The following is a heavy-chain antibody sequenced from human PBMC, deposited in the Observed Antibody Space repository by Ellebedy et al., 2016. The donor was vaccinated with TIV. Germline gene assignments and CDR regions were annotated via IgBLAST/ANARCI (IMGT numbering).Heavy chain of an antibody. D-gene: IGHD4-11*01. CDR2: IYTSGTT. Sequence: SETLSLTXTVSGDSLSSGSYYWSWIRQPAGKGLEWIGRIYTSGTTNYNPSLKSRATMSIDTSKNQFSLRLSSVTAADTAVYYCASGQDYSKHDYWGQGTLVTVSS. V-gene: IGHV4-61*02. CDR3: ASGQDYSKHDY. CDR1: GDSLSSGSYY. J-gene: IGHJ4*02.